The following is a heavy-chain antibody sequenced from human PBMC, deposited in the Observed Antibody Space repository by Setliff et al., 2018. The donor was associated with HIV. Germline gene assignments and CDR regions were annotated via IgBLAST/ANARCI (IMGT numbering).Heavy chain of an antibody. D-gene: IGHD1-1*01. V-gene: IGHV3-49*03. CDR2: MRSKAYGGTP. Sequence: GGSLRLSCTTFGFIFGDYAMTWFRQAPGKGLECVGFMRSKAYGGTPEYAVSVKDRFTISRDDSKSIAYLQMNSLKIDDTAVYYCAREMGFSTIESWGQGTLVTVSS. CDR3: AREMGFSTIES. CDR1: GFIFGDYA. J-gene: IGHJ4*02.